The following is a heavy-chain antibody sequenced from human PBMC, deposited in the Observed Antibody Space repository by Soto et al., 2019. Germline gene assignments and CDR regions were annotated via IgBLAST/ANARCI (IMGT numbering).Heavy chain of an antibody. Sequence: SVKVSCKASGGTFSTYTVSWVRQAPGQGLEWMGGITPIFERAKYAHKFQGTVTITADESTSTAYMELGSLRSEDAAVYYCASGRDTAMVHFDFWGQGTQVTVSS. CDR3: ASGRDTAMVHFDF. CDR2: ITPIFERA. J-gene: IGHJ4*02. D-gene: IGHD5-18*01. CDR1: GGTFSTYT. V-gene: IGHV1-69*13.